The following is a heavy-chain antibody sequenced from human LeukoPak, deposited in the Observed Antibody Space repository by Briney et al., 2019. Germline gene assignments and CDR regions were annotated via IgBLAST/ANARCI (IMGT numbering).Heavy chain of an antibody. CDR1: GFTFSSYA. CDR2: ISSNGGST. Sequence: PGGSLRLSCSASGFTFSSYAMHWVRQARGKGLEYVSAISSNGGSTYYADSVKGRFTISRDNSKNTLYLQMSSLRAEDTAVYYCVKTSRGYNWNDSPYYFDYWGQGTLVTVSS. D-gene: IGHD1-1*01. V-gene: IGHV3-64D*06. CDR3: VKTSRGYNWNDSPYYFDY. J-gene: IGHJ4*02.